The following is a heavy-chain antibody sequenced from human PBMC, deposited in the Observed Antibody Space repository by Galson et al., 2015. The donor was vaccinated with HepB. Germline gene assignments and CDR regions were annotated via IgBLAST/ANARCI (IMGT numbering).Heavy chain of an antibody. J-gene: IGHJ5*02. CDR1: GYTFTSYA. Sequence: SVKVSCKASGYTFTSYAMNWVRQAPGQGLEWMGWINTNTGNPTYAQGFTGRFVFSLDTSVSTAYLQISSLKAEDTAVYYCARGGDEDIVVVPAAISWGQGTLVTVSS. D-gene: IGHD2-2*01. CDR3: ARGGDEDIVVVPAAIS. V-gene: IGHV7-4-1*02. CDR2: INTNTGNP.